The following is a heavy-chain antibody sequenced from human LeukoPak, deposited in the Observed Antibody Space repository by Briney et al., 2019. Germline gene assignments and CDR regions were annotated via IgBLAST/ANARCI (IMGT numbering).Heavy chain of an antibody. J-gene: IGHJ4*02. D-gene: IGHD6-19*01. CDR3: AKRGEKSTGWCCDY. CDR2: ISASGGGT. CDR1: GXTFSSYA. Sequence: PGGSLRLSCAPSGXTFSSYAMTWVRQAPGKGLAWVSSISASGGGTYYADSVRGRFTISRDNSNNTLYQQMTSLRAEDTAVYYCAKRGEKSTGWCCDYWGQGILVTVSS. V-gene: IGHV3-23*01.